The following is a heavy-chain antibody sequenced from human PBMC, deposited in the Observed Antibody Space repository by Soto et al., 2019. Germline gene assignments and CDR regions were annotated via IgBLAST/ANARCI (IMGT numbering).Heavy chain of an antibody. Sequence: GGSLRLSCAASGFTFSSYTMNWVRQAPGKGLEWVSTISRGGDDTHYADSVKGRFTVSRDNSKNTLYLQMNSLRGEDTAMYYCAKKIIMGGGPSFDMDVWGQGTTVTVSS. CDR3: AKKIIMGGGPSFDMDV. CDR2: ISRGGDDT. V-gene: IGHV3-23*01. CDR1: GFTFSSYT. D-gene: IGHD3-10*01. J-gene: IGHJ6*02.